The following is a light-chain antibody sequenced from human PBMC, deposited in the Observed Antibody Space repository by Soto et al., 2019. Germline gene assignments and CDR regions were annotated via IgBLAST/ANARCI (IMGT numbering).Light chain of an antibody. Sequence: QSALTQPPSASGSPGQSVTISCTGTSSDVGGCKFVSWYQQYPGKAPKLIIYEVSKRTSGVPDRFSGFKSGNTASLTVSGLQAEDEADYYCSSCAGSHNPYVCGTGTKLTVL. V-gene: IGLV2-8*01. CDR1: SSDVGGCKF. CDR2: EVS. CDR3: SSCAGSHNPYV. J-gene: IGLJ1*01.